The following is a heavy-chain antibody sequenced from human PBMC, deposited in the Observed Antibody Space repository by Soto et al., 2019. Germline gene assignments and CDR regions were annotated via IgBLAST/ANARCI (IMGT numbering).Heavy chain of an antibody. CDR2: ISYDGSNK. Sequence: GGSLRLSCAASGFTFSSYAMHWVRQAPGKGLEWVAVISYDGSNKYYADSVKGRFTISRDNSKNTLYLQMNSLRAEDTAVYYCARVSYYDSSVPLGYCGEGTPVTFSS. CDR3: ARVSYYDSSVPLGY. J-gene: IGHJ4*02. V-gene: IGHV3-30-3*01. D-gene: IGHD3-22*01. CDR1: GFTFSSYA.